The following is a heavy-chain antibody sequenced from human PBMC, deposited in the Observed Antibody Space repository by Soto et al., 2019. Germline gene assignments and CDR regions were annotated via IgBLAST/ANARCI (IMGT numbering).Heavy chain of an antibody. CDR3: ARDGHCITTSCYGNWFDS. CDR1: GFTFSSYW. V-gene: IGHV3-74*01. D-gene: IGHD2-2*01. Sequence: PGGSLRLSCAASGFTFSSYWTHWVRQVPGKGLVWVSRINNDRSHTSYADSVKGRFTISRDNARNTLYLEMNSLRAEDTAVYYCARDGHCITTSCYGNWFDSRGQGTLVTVSS. J-gene: IGHJ5*01. CDR2: INNDRSHT.